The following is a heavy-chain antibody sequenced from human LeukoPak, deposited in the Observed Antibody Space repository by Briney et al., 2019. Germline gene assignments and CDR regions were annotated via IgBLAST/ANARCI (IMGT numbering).Heavy chain of an antibody. J-gene: IGHJ3*02. V-gene: IGHV3-13*01. D-gene: IGHD1-26*01. CDR2: IDIAGDA. CDR1: GFTFSRYD. CDR3: ARAESGSYNRVTAFDI. Sequence: GGSLRLSCAASGFTFSRYDMHWVRHATGKRLEWVSAIDIAGDAYYPGSVKGRLTISRENAKNSLYLQMNSLRAEDTAVYYCARAESGSYNRVTAFDIWGQGTMVTVSS.